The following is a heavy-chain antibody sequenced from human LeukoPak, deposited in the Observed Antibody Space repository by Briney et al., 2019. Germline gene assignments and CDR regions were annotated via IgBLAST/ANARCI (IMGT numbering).Heavy chain of an antibody. D-gene: IGHD4-17*01. Sequence: PGGSPRLSCAASGFTFSSYAMSWVRQAPGKGLEWVSAISGSGGSTYYADSVKGRFTISRDNSKNTLYLQMNSLRAEDTAVYYCAKDPTGADYYGMDVWGQGTTVTVSS. CDR1: GFTFSSYA. CDR2: ISGSGGST. CDR3: AKDPTGADYYGMDV. J-gene: IGHJ6*02. V-gene: IGHV3-23*01.